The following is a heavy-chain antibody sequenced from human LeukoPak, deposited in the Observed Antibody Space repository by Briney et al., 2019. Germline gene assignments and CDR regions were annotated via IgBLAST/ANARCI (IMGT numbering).Heavy chain of an antibody. J-gene: IGHJ4*02. V-gene: IGHV1-46*01. D-gene: IGHD2-2*01. CDR3: ATRPIYCSSTSCYDEN. CDR2: INPSGGST. CDR1: GYTFTSYY. Sequence: GASVKVSCKASGYTFTSYYMHWVRQAPGQGLEWMGIINPSGGSTSYAQKFQGRVTMTEDTSTDTAYMELSSLRSEDTAVYYCATRPIYCSSTSCYDENWGQGTLVTVSS.